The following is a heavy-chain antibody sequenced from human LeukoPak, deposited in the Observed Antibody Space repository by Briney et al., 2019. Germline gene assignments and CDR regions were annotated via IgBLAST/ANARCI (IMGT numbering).Heavy chain of an antibody. Sequence: GGSLRLSCAASGFTFSSYEMNWVRQAPGKGLEWVSSISSSSSYIYYADSVKGRFTISRDNAKNSLYLQMNSLRAEDTAVYYCARERPYGAPHAFDIWGQGTMVTVSS. CDR3: ARERPYGAPHAFDI. CDR1: GFTFSSYE. CDR2: ISSSSSYI. D-gene: IGHD4-17*01. J-gene: IGHJ3*02. V-gene: IGHV3-21*01.